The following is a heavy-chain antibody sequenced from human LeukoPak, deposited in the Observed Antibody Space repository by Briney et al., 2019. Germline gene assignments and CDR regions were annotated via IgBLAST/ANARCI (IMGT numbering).Heavy chain of an antibody. CDR1: GYRFISDY. CDR3: AREGSYCVGGDCYSFDF. D-gene: IGHD2-21*02. CDR2: MHPGNGNT. J-gene: IGHJ4*02. V-gene: IGHV1-2*02. Sequence: ASVKVSCKASGYRFISDYIQWVRQAPGLGPEWMGWMHPGNGNTRYAEKFQGRVTMTRDTSINTAYMDLSSLRSDDTAVYYCAREGSYCVGGDCYSFDFWGQGTLITVSS.